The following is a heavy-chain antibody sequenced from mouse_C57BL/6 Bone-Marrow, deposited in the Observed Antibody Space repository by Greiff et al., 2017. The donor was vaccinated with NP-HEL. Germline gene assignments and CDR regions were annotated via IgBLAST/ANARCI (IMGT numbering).Heavy chain of an antibody. CDR2: IDPSDSYT. CDR3: AREEGLRAWFAY. CDR1: GYTFTSYW. Sequence: QVQLKQPGAELVMPGASVKLSCKASGYTFTSYWMHWVKQRPGQGLEWIGEIDPSDSYTNYNQKFKGKSTLTVDKSSSTAYMQLSSLTSEDSAVYYCAREEGLRAWFAYWGQGTLVTVSA. D-gene: IGHD2-4*01. J-gene: IGHJ3*01. V-gene: IGHV1-69*01.